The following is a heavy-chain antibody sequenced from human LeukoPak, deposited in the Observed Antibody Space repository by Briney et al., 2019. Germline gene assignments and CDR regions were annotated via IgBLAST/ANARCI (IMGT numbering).Heavy chain of an antibody. J-gene: IGHJ6*02. V-gene: IGHV1-46*01. Sequence: ASVKVSCKASGYTFTSYFMHWVRQAPGQGLEWMGIINPSGGSTSYAQKFQGRVTMTRDTSTSTVYMELSSLRSEDTAVYYCARDLRGYSYYYGMDVWGQGTTVTVSS. CDR2: INPSGGST. CDR1: GYTFTSYF. CDR3: ARDLRGYSYYYGMDV. D-gene: IGHD5-12*01.